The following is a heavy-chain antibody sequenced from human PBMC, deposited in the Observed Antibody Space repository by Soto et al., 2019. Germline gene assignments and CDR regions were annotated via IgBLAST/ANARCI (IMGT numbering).Heavy chain of an antibody. Sequence: SGPTLGNPTRTLTLTCTFSGFSLSTSGMCVSWIRQPPGKALEWLALIDWDDDKYYSTSLKTRLTISKDTSKNQVVLTMTNMDPVDTATYYCARTTTTYGSGSYYDNWFDPWGQGTLVTVSS. V-gene: IGHV2-70*01. J-gene: IGHJ5*02. CDR3: ARTTTTYGSGSYYDNWFDP. D-gene: IGHD3-10*01. CDR1: GFSLSTSGMC. CDR2: IDWDDDK.